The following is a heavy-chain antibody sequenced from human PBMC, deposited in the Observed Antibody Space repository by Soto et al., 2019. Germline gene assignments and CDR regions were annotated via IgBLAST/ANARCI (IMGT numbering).Heavy chain of an antibody. V-gene: IGHV4-59*01. D-gene: IGHD4-17*01. CDR2: IYYSGST. J-gene: IGHJ4*02. CDR3: ASYGDDFDY. Sequence: SETLSLTCTVSGGSIGSYYWSWIRQPPGKGLEWIGYIYYSGSTNYNPSLKSRVTISVDTSKNQFSLKLSSVTAADTAVYYCASYGDDFDYWGQGTLVTVSS. CDR1: GGSIGSYY.